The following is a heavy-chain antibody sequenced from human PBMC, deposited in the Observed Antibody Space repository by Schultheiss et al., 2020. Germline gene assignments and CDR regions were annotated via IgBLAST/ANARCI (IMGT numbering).Heavy chain of an antibody. CDR1: GGSISSYY. CDR3: ARVVVVAATPGWFDP. D-gene: IGHD2-15*01. Sequence: SETLSLTCTVSGGSISSYYWSWIRQPPGKGLEWIGYIYYSGSTNYNPSLKSRVTISVDKSKNQFSLKLSSVTAADTAVYYCARVVVVAATPGWFDPWGQGTLVTVSS. CDR2: IYYSGST. J-gene: IGHJ5*02. V-gene: IGHV4-59*08.